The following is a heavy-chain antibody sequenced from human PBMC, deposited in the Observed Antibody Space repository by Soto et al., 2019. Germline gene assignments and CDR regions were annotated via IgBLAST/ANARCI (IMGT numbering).Heavy chain of an antibody. J-gene: IGHJ4*02. Sequence: VQLLESGGDLVQPGGSLRLSCAASGLRFSSFAMSWVRQSPGKGLEWVSSITGSGGATYYADSVKGRFTISRDNSNDKVFLQMNTLTADDTALYYCAKDRYSSGLRAEDWGQGTLVTVSS. CDR2: ITGSGGAT. D-gene: IGHD6-19*01. CDR3: AKDRYSSGLRAED. CDR1: GLRFSSFA. V-gene: IGHV3-23*01.